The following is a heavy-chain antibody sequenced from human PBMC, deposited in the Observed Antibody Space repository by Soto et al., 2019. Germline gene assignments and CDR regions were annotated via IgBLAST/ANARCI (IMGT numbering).Heavy chain of an antibody. CDR1: GYTFSNYG. D-gene: IGHD2-2*01. CDR2: ISLYSDGT. J-gene: IGHJ5*02. V-gene: IGHV1-18*01. CDR3: ARVVPGAEAWFGP. Sequence: QVQLVQSGGEVKRPGASVKVSCKTSGYTFSNYGITWVRQAPGQPLEWLGWISLYSDGTNYAQKFQGRVSMTTDTSTTTAYMELRSLRSDDTAVYYCARVVPGAEAWFGPWGQGPLVTVSS.